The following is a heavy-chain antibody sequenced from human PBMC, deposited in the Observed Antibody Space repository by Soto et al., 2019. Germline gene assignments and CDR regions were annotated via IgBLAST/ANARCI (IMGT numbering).Heavy chain of an antibody. D-gene: IGHD1-26*01. J-gene: IGHJ5*02. CDR2: IIPIFGTA. CDR3: DTAMAYYGKAYSGSDYQPWFDP. Sequence: ASVKVSCKASGGTFSSYAISWVRQAPGQGLEWMGGIIPIFGTANYAQKFHGRVTINADESTSTAYMEMSSLRSEDTDVYYCDTAMAYYGKAYSGSDYQPWFDPWGQGTLVTVSS. V-gene: IGHV1-69*13. CDR1: GGTFSSYA.